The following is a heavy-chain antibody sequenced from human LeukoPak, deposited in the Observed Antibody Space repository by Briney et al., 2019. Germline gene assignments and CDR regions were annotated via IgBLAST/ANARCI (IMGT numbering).Heavy chain of an antibody. CDR1: GYTFTTYP. CDR2: IDTNTGSP. J-gene: IGHJ6*02. CDR3: ARDSFGVVIMPYYYYGMDV. D-gene: IGHD3-3*01. Sequence: ASVKVSCKASGYTFTTYPINWVRQAPGQGLEWMGWIDTNTGSPTYAQGLTGRFVFSLDTSVSTAFLQICSLKAEDTAVYYCARDSFGVVIMPYYYYGMDVWGQGTTVTVSS. V-gene: IGHV7-4-1*01.